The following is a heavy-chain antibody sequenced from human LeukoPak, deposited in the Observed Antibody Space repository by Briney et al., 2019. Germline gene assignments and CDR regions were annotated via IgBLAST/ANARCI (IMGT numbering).Heavy chain of an antibody. D-gene: IGHD3-10*01. CDR1: GFTFSTYA. Sequence: PGGSLRLSCAASGFTFSTYAMSWVRQAPGKGLEWVSAISAGGGSTFYADSVKGRFTISRDNSKNTLYLQMNSLRAEDTVVYYCAQEVRGPGDYWGQGTLVTVSS. V-gene: IGHV3-23*01. CDR2: ISAGGGST. CDR3: AQEVRGPGDY. J-gene: IGHJ4*02.